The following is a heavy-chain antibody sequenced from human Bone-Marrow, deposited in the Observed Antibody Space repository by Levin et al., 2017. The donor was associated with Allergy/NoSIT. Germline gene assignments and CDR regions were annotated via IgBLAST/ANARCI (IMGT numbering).Heavy chain of an antibody. CDR2: IYHSGST. CDR3: ARVVGIVGAYFDY. D-gene: IGHD1-26*01. J-gene: IGHJ4*02. CDR1: GYSISSGYY. V-gene: IGHV4-38-2*01. Sequence: SQTLSLTCAVSGYSISSGYYWGWLRQPPGKGLEWIGSIYHSGSTYYNPSLKSRVTISVDTSKNQFSLKLSSVTAADTAVYYCARVVGIVGAYFDYWGQGTLVTVSS.